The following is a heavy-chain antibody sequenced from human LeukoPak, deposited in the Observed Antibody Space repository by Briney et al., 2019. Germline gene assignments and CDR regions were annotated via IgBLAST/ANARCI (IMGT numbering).Heavy chain of an antibody. CDR1: RYTFTSYY. D-gene: IGHD3-10*01. V-gene: IGHV1-46*01. CDR3: ARDGSYDDFDY. CDR2: IKSSGDET. Sequence: ASVNVSCKASRYTFTSYYMHWVRQAPGQGLEWMGRIKSSGDETIYAQKFQGRVAMTRDTSTSTVYMDLSSLTSQDTAVYFCARDGSYDDFDYWGQGTLVTVSS. J-gene: IGHJ4*02.